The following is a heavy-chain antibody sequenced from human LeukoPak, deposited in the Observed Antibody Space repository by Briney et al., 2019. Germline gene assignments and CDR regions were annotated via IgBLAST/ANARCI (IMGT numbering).Heavy chain of an antibody. D-gene: IGHD3-3*01. J-gene: IGHJ5*02. V-gene: IGHV1-69*06. CDR2: IIPIFGTA. Sequence: ASVKVSCKASGGTFSSYAISWVRQAPGQGLEWMGRIIPIFGTANYAQKFQGRVTITADKSTSTAYMELSSLRSEDTAVYYCAAAYYDFWSAEGDWFDPWGQGTLVT. CDR3: AAAYYDFWSAEGDWFDP. CDR1: GGTFSSYA.